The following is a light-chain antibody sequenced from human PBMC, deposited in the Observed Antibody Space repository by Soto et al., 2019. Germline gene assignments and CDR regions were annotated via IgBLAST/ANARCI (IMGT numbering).Light chain of an antibody. CDR2: DVS. Sequence: QSVLTQPASVSGSPGQSITISCTGTSSDVGGHNSVSWYRQDPGQAPKLMIYDVSNRPSGVSDRFSGSKSGNTASLTISGLQIEDEADYYCSSFTSSVTYVFXTGTKVTVL. CDR3: SSFTSSVTYV. J-gene: IGLJ1*01. V-gene: IGLV2-14*01. CDR1: SSDVGGHNS.